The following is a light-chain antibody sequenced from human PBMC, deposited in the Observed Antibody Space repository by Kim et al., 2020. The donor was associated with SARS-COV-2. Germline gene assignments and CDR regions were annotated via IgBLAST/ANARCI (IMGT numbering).Light chain of an antibody. J-gene: IGKJ4*01. CDR2: DAS. CDR1: QSIDRY. V-gene: IGKV3-11*01. CDR3: QQRLDWPLT. Sequence: VSPGERATLACRASQSIDRYLAWYQQRPGQAPRLLIYDASNRATGIPARFSVGGSGTDFTLTISSLEPEDFAVYYCQQRLDWPLTFGGGTKVDIK.